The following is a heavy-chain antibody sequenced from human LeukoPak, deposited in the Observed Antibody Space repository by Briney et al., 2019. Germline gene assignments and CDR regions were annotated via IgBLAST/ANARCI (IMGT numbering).Heavy chain of an antibody. CDR3: ARDLGDYVWGSYRYSHFDY. J-gene: IGHJ4*02. Sequence: GGSLRLSCAASGFTFSSYSMNLVRQAPGKGLEWVSSISSSSSYIYYADSVKGRFTISRDNAKNSLYLQMNSLRAEDTAVYYCARDLGDYVWGSYRYSHFDYWGQGTLVTVSS. D-gene: IGHD3-16*02. CDR2: ISSSSSYI. V-gene: IGHV3-21*01. CDR1: GFTFSSYS.